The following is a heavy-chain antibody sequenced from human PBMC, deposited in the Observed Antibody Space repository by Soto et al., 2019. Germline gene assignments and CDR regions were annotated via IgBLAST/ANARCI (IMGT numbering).Heavy chain of an antibody. J-gene: IGHJ4*02. CDR3: ARSPRAATFDY. D-gene: IGHD6-25*01. CDR1: GGSISSGGYY. V-gene: IGHV4-31*03. CDR2: IYYSGST. Sequence: SETLSLTCTFSGGSISSGGYYWSWIRQHPGKGLEWIGYIYYSGSTYYNPSLKSRVTISVDTSKNQFSLKLSSVTAADTAVYYCARSPRAATFDYWGQGTLVTVSS.